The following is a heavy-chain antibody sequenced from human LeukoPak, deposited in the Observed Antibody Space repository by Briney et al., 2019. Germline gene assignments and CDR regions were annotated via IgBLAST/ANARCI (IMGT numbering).Heavy chain of an antibody. Sequence: PSETLSLTCTVSGGSISSGSYYWSWIRQPAGKGLEWIGRIYTSGSTNYNPSLKSRVTISVDTSKNQFSLKLSSVTAADTAVYYCASATGYSSGWYLSYFDYWGQGTLVTVSS. CDR3: ASATGYSSGWYLSYFDY. CDR1: GGSISSGSYY. D-gene: IGHD6-19*01. V-gene: IGHV4-61*02. J-gene: IGHJ4*02. CDR2: IYTSGST.